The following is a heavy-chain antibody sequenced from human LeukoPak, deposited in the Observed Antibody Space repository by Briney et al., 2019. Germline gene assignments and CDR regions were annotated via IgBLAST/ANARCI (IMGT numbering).Heavy chain of an antibody. Sequence: GGSLRLSCAASGFTFSNAWMSWVRQAPGKGLEWVATIKQDASEKYYVDSVEGRFIISRDNAKNSLYLQVNSLRAEDTAIYHCARQTSGRYSAYFDSWGQGILVTVSS. J-gene: IGHJ5*01. V-gene: IGHV3-7*01. CDR2: IKQDASEK. D-gene: IGHD6-19*01. CDR3: ARQTSGRYSAYFDS. CDR1: GFTFSNAW.